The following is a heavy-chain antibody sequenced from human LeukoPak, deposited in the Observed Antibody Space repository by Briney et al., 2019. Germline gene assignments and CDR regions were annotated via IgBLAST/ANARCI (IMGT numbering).Heavy chain of an antibody. J-gene: IGHJ6*03. CDR3: ARVVLGYGGISIYYYYYMDV. CDR1: GGSISSYY. CDR2: IYTSGST. D-gene: IGHD4-23*01. V-gene: IGHV4-4*07. Sequence: SETLSLTCTVSGGSISSYYWSWIRQPAGKGLEWIGRIYTSGSTNYNPSLKSRVTMSVDTSKNQFSLKLSSVTAADTAVYYCARVVLGYGGISIYYYYYMDVWGKGTTVTISS.